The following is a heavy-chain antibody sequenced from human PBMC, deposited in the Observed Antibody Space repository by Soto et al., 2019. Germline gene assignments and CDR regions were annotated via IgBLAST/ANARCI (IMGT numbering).Heavy chain of an antibody. Sequence: ASVKVSCKVSGYTLTELSMHWVRQAPGKGLEWMGGFDPGDGETIYAQKFQGRVTMTEDTSTDTAYMELSSLRSEDTAVYYCATDKLDYDILTGYYRNFDYWGQGTLVTVSS. D-gene: IGHD3-9*01. CDR1: GYTLTELS. V-gene: IGHV1-24*01. J-gene: IGHJ4*02. CDR2: FDPGDGET. CDR3: ATDKLDYDILTGYYRNFDY.